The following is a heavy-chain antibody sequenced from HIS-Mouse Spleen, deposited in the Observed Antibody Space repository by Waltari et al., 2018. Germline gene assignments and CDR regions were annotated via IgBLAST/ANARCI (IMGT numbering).Heavy chain of an antibody. J-gene: IGHJ4*02. V-gene: IGHV1-8*01. CDR3: ARGHDYSNYFDY. Sequence: QVQLVQSGAEVKKPGASVKVYCKASGYTFTSYDVTWVRQATGQGLEWMGWMNPNSGNTGYAKKFQGRVTMTRNTSISTAYMELSSLRSEDTAVYYCARGHDYSNYFDYWGQGTLVTVSS. CDR1: GYTFTSYD. CDR2: MNPNSGNT. D-gene: IGHD4-4*01.